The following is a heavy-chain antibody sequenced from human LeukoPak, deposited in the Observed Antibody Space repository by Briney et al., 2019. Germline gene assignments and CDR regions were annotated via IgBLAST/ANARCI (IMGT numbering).Heavy chain of an antibody. Sequence: SETLSLTCTVSGGSISSYYWSWIRQPAGKGLEWIGRIYTSGSTNYNPSLKSRVTMSVDTSKNQFSLKLSSVTAADTAVYYCARDARGYSYGSGHYYYMDVWGKGTTVTISS. CDR1: GGSISSYY. J-gene: IGHJ6*03. D-gene: IGHD5-18*01. CDR2: IYTSGST. V-gene: IGHV4-4*07. CDR3: ARDARGYSYGSGHYYYMDV.